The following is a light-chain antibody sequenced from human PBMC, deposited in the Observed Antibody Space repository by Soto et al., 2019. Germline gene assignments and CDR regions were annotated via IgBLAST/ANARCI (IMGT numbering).Light chain of an antibody. CDR1: QGISTY. J-gene: IGKJ1*01. Sequence: DIQMTQSPSSLSASVGARVPITCRASQGISTYLAWYQQKPGKVPKLLIYAASTLQSGVPSRFSGSGSGTEFTLTISSLQPDDFATYYCQHYNSYSEAFGQGTKVDI. V-gene: IGKV1-27*01. CDR2: AAS. CDR3: QHYNSYSEA.